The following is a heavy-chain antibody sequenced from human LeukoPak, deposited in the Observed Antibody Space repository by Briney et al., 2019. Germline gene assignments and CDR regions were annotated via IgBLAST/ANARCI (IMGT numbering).Heavy chain of an antibody. Sequence: PSETLSLTCAVSGDYISGYYWSWIRQPAGKGLEWIGYIYFSGSTKYNPSLKSRVIISLDTSTNQFSLKLSSVTAADTAVYYCARSLPAYYYDSSGSGAFDIWGQGTMVTVSS. J-gene: IGHJ3*02. D-gene: IGHD3-22*01. V-gene: IGHV4-59*08. CDR2: IYFSGST. CDR1: GDYISGYY. CDR3: ARSLPAYYYDSSGSGAFDI.